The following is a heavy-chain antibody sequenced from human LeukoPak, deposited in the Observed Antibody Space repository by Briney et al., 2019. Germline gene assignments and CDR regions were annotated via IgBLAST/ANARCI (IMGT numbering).Heavy chain of an antibody. V-gene: IGHV1-18*01. J-gene: IGHJ3*02. CDR2: ISAYNGNT. D-gene: IGHD2-21*01. CDR3: ARSSGIVVAPAGAFDI. Sequence: ASVKVSCKASGYTFTSYGISWVRQAPGQGLEWMGWISAYNGNTNYAQKLQGRVTMTTDTSTSTAYMELRSLRSDDTAVYYCARSSGIVVAPAGAFDIWGQGTMVTVSS. CDR1: GYTFTSYG.